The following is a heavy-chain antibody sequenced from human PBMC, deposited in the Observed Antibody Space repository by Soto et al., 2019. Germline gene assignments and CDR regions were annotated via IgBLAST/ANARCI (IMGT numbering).Heavy chain of an antibody. CDR2: IDPSDSQT. D-gene: IGHD3-22*01. V-gene: IGHV5-10-1*01. J-gene: IGHJ4*02. Sequence: GETLKISCKGSGYSFAGYWITWVRQKPGKGLEWMGRIDPSDSQTYYSPSFRGHVTISATKSITTVFLQWSSLRASDTAMYYCARQIYDSDNGPNFQYYFDSWGQGTPVTVSS. CDR1: GYSFAGYW. CDR3: ARQIYDSDNGPNFQYYFDS.